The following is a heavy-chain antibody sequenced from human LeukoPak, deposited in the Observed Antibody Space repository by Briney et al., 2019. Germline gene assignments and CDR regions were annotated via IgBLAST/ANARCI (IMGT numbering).Heavy chain of an antibody. CDR2: IYSGGIT. Sequence: PSETLSLTCTVTGGPISSGDYYWRWVRQPPGKGLEWIASIYSGGITCYNPSLKSRLTISPDTSRNHFSLRLTSVTAADTALYFGARHFGHPAAYFDSWGQGSLVSVSS. CDR3: ARHFGHPAAYFDS. J-gene: IGHJ4*02. D-gene: IGHD3-10*01. V-gene: IGHV4-39*01. CDR1: GGPISSGDYY.